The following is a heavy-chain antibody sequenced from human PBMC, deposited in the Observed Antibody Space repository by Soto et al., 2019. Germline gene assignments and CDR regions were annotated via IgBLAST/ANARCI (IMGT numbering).Heavy chain of an antibody. Sequence: QITLKESGPTLVKPTQTLTLTCTFSGFSLSTGGVGVGWIRQPPGKALEWLGIIYWDDDRRYSPSLKSRLTIAKNSSKNQVVLTMTNMDPVDTATYYCALKYSSGWYIDYWGQGTLVTVSS. J-gene: IGHJ4*02. CDR1: GFSLSTGGVG. CDR3: ALKYSSGWYIDY. D-gene: IGHD6-19*01. V-gene: IGHV2-5*02. CDR2: IYWDDDR.